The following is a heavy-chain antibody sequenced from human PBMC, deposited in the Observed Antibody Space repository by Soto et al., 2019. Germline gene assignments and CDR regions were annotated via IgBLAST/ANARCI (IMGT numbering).Heavy chain of an antibody. CDR3: ARALYYDFWSGYYTNYYYYYMDV. CDR2: MNPNSGNT. V-gene: IGHV1-8*01. Sequence: QVQLVQSGAEVKKPGASVKVSCKASGYTFTSYDINWVRQATGQGLEWKGWMNPNSGNTGYAQKFQGRVTMTRNTSISTAYMELSSLRSEDTAVYYCARALYYDFWSGYYTNYYYYYMDVWGKGTTVTVSS. J-gene: IGHJ6*03. CDR1: GYTFTSYD. D-gene: IGHD3-3*01.